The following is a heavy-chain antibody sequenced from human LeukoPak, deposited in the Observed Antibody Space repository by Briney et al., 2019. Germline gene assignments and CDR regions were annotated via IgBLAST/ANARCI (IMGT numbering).Heavy chain of an antibody. V-gene: IGHV3-23*01. D-gene: IGHD3-9*01. CDR2: ISGSGGNT. J-gene: IGHJ4*02. Sequence: GGTLRLSCAASGFTFSSYGMSWVRQAPGKGLEWVSGISGSGGNTYYADSVKGRFTISRDNSRNTLYLQMNSLRAEDTAVYYCAKDRYYGILTGYYNDYWGQGTLVTVSS. CDR1: GFTFSSYG. CDR3: AKDRYYGILTGYYNDY.